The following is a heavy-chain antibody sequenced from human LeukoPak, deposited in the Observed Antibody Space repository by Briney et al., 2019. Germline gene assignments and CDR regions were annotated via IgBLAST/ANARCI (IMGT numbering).Heavy chain of an antibody. J-gene: IGHJ5*02. CDR2: IYPGDFDT. Sequence: PGESLKIYCQGAGYRFTKYLIGRVRQMPGKGLEWMGIIYPGDFDTRYSPSFQGQVTISADKSISTAYLHWSTLKASDTAMYLCARLAHCSSKTCPYIAPWRQGTLVTVSS. D-gene: IGHD2-2*01. CDR3: ARLAHCSSKTCPYIAP. V-gene: IGHV5-51*01. CDR1: GYRFTKYL.